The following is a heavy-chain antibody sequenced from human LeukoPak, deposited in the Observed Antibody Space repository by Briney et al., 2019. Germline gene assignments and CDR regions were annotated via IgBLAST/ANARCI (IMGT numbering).Heavy chain of an antibody. CDR3: ASAKTSGNFPYYFDY. CDR2: INPNSGGT. V-gene: IGHV1-2*02. J-gene: IGHJ4*02. Sequence: ASVKVSCKASGYTFTGYYMHWVRQAPGQGLEWMGWINPNSGGTNYAQKFQGRVTMTRDTSISTAYMELSRLRSDDTAVYYCASAKTSGNFPYYFDYWGQGTLVTVSS. D-gene: IGHD4-23*01. CDR1: GYTFTGYY.